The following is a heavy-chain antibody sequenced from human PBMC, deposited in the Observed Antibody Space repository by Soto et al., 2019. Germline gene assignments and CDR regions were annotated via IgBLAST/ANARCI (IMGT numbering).Heavy chain of an antibody. Sequence: QLQLQESGPGLVKPSETLSLTCTVSGGSISSSSYYWGWIRQPPGKGLEWIGSIYYSGSTYYNPSLKSRVTISVDTSKNQFSLKLSSVTAADTAVYYCARVSLIQLWPNYWFDPWGQGTLVTVSS. CDR3: ARVSLIQLWPNYWFDP. V-gene: IGHV4-39*01. D-gene: IGHD5-18*01. CDR2: IYYSGST. CDR1: GGSISSSSYY. J-gene: IGHJ5*02.